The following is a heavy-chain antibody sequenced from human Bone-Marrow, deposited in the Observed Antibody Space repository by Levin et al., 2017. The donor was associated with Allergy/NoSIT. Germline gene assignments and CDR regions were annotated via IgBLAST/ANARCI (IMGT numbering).Heavy chain of an antibody. Sequence: ASVKVSCKASGGTFSSYAISWVRQAPGQGLEWMGGIIPIFGTANYAQKFQGRVTITADKSTSTAYMELSSLRSEDTAVYYCARRAAKRSREDCSGGSCYPQWDYYYYGMDVWGQGTTVTVSS. CDR3: ARRAAKRSREDCSGGSCYPQWDYYYYGMDV. D-gene: IGHD2-15*01. CDR1: GGTFSSYA. V-gene: IGHV1-69*06. CDR2: IIPIFGTA. J-gene: IGHJ6*02.